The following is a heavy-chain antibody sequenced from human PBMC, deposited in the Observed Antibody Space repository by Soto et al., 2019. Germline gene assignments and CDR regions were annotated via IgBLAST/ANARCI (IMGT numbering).Heavy chain of an antibody. V-gene: IGHV3-23*01. CDR1: GFTFSTYA. CDR2: ISGSGGNST. CDR3: AKGGGSCCFDC. D-gene: IGHD2-15*01. Sequence: EVQLLESGGGLVQPGGSLRLSCAASGFTFSTYAMRWVRQAPGKGLEWVSAISGSGGNSTFYGDSVKGRFTISRDNSKNTLYLEMSSLGAEDTAVYYCAKGGGSCCFDCWGQGTLVTVSS. J-gene: IGHJ4*02.